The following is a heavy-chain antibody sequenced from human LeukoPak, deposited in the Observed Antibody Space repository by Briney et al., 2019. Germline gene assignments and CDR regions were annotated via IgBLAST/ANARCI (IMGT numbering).Heavy chain of an antibody. CDR3: ARRNKEMDIAARHFGASYYYYMDV. J-gene: IGHJ6*03. V-gene: IGHV7-4-1*02. D-gene: IGHD6-6*01. Sequence: GASVKVSCKASGYTFTSYAMNWVRQAPGQGLEWMGWINTNTGNPTYAQGFTGRFVFSLDTSVSTAYLQISSLKAEDTAVYYCARRNKEMDIAARHFGASYYYYMDVWGKGTTVTVSS. CDR2: INTNTGNP. CDR1: GYTFTSYA.